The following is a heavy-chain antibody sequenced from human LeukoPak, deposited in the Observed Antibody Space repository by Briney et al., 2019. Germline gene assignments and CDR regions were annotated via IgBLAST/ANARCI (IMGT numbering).Heavy chain of an antibody. V-gene: IGHV3-30-3*01. Sequence: GGSLRLSCAASGFTFSSYAMHWVRQAPGKGLEWVAVISYDGSNKYYADSVKGRFTISRDNSKNTLYLQMNSLRAEDTAVYYCAKDTAVVAAAFDYWGQGTLVTVSS. CDR1: GFTFSSYA. CDR3: AKDTAVVAAAFDY. J-gene: IGHJ4*02. CDR2: ISYDGSNK. D-gene: IGHD2-15*01.